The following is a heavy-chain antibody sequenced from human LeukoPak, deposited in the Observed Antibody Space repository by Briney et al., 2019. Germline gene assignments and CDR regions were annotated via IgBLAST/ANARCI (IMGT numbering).Heavy chain of an antibody. V-gene: IGHV1-18*01. CDR1: GYTFTSYG. CDR3: ARVPPYLYGGNSVDY. D-gene: IGHD4-23*01. CDR2: ISAYNGNT. Sequence: ASVKVSCKASGYTFTSYGISWMRQAPGQGLEWMGWISAYNGNTNYAQKLQGRVTMTTDTSTSTAYMELRSLRSDDTAVYYCARVPPYLYGGNSVDYWGQGTLVTVSS. J-gene: IGHJ4*02.